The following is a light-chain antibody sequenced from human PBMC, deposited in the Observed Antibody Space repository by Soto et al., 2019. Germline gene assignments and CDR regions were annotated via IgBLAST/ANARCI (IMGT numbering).Light chain of an antibody. J-gene: IGLJ3*02. CDR2: EVT. CDR3: TSHVGNDIWV. V-gene: IGLV2-8*01. CDR1: SSDVGAYKY. Sequence: HSALTQPPSASGSPGQSVTISCTGTSSDVGAYKYVSWYQRYPGKAPKLMIYEVTKRPSGVPDRFSGSKSGNTASLTVSGLQAEDEADYYCTSHVGNDIWVFGGGTKLTVL.